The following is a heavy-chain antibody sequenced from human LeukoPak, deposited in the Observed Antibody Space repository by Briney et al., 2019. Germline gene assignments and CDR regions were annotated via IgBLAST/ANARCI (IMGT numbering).Heavy chain of an antibody. CDR3: GGSSGPYYFDY. Sequence: ASVKVSCKASGYTFTSYYMHWVRQAPGQGLEWMGWINPNSGGTNYAQKFQGRVTMTRDTSISTAYMELSRLRSDDTAVYYCGGSSGPYYFDYWGQGTLVTVSS. J-gene: IGHJ4*02. V-gene: IGHV1-2*02. CDR1: GYTFTSYY. D-gene: IGHD3-22*01. CDR2: INPNSGGT.